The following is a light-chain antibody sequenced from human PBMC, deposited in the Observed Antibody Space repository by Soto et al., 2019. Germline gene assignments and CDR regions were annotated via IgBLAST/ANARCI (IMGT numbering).Light chain of an antibody. J-gene: IGLJ3*02. CDR2: DVN. CDR3: SSYTSSSTVV. CDR1: SSDVGGYTY. V-gene: IGLV2-14*01. Sequence: QSALTQPASVSGSPGQSITVSCTGTSSDVGGYTYVSWYQQHPGKAPKLMIFDVNSRPSGVSSRFSGSKSGNTASLTISGLQAEDEADYYCSSYTSSSTVVFGGGTKLTVL.